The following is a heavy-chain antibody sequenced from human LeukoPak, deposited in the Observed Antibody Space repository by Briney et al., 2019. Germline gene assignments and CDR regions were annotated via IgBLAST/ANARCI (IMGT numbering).Heavy chain of an antibody. CDR3: ARDGRAGGSYQFDH. Sequence: GGSLRLSCAASGFTFSSYSMNWVRQAPGKGLEWVSSISSSSSYIYYADSVKGRFTISRDNAKNSLYLQMNSLRAEDTAVYYCARDGRAGGSYQFDHWGQGTLVTVSS. CDR2: ISSSSSYI. D-gene: IGHD1-26*01. J-gene: IGHJ4*02. V-gene: IGHV3-21*01. CDR1: GFTFSSYS.